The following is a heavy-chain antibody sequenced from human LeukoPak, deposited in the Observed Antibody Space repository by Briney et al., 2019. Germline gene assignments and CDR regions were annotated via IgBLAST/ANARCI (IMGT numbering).Heavy chain of an antibody. CDR3: ARDRGVPGPGNALDI. Sequence: GASVKVSCKASGYTFTNYHMHWVRQAPGQGLEWLGLVKPKSGDSDFVQKFRGRVTVTTDVSTTTIHMELSNLRSDDTAVYYRARDRGVPGPGNALDIWGQGTMVTVSS. J-gene: IGHJ3*02. CDR1: GYTFTNYH. V-gene: IGHV1-2*06. CDR2: VKPKSGDS. D-gene: IGHD2-8*01.